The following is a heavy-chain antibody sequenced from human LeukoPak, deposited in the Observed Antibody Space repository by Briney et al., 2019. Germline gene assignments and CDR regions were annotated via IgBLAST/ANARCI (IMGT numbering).Heavy chain of an antibody. J-gene: IGHJ6*02. CDR1: GFTFSSYW. Sequence: GGSLRLSCAASGFTFSSYWMSWVRQAPGKGLEWVANIKQDGSEKYYVDSVKGRFTISRDNAKNSLYLQMNSLRAEDTAVYYCARDKGGSYYDILTGYYRDSYYYYGMDVWGQGTTVTVSS. D-gene: IGHD3-9*01. CDR3: ARDKGGSYYDILTGYYRDSYYYYGMDV. CDR2: IKQDGSEK. V-gene: IGHV3-7*01.